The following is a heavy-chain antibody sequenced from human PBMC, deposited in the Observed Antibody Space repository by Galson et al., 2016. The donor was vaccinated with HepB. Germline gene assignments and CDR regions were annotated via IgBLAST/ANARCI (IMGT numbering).Heavy chain of an antibody. CDR3: AKSSRSWNAGTYYYYRMDV. V-gene: IGHV3-7*03. CDR1: GLPFSNYW. Sequence: SLRLSCAASGLPFSNYWMNWVRQAPGKGLEWVANIKQDGSETYYVDSVKGRFTISRDNARNSLYLQMNSLRTEDTAFYYCAKSSRSWNAGTYYYYRMDVWGQGTRVTVSS. CDR2: IKQDGSET. J-gene: IGHJ6*02. D-gene: IGHD1-1*01.